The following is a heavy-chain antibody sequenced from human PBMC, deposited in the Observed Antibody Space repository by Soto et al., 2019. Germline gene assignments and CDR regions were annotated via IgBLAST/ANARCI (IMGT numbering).Heavy chain of an antibody. CDR1: GFTFSSYS. CDR3: ARDNYIWGSYRRFDY. CDR2: ISSSSSYI. Sequence: PGGSLRLSCAASGFTFSSYSMNWVRQAQGKGLEWVSSISSSSSYIYYADSVKGRFTISRDNAKNSLYLQMNSLRAEDTAVYYCARDNYIWGSYRRFDYWGQGTLVTVSS. D-gene: IGHD3-16*02. J-gene: IGHJ4*02. V-gene: IGHV3-21*01.